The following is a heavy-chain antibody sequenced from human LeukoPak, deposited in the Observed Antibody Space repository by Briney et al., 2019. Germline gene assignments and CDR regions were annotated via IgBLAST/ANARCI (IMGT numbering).Heavy chain of an antibody. CDR2: ISGSGGST. CDR1: GFTFSAYE. J-gene: IGHJ4*02. CDR3: ARDYTGGWNDY. D-gene: IGHD7-27*01. Sequence: GGSLRLSCAASGFTFSAYEMNWVRQAPGKGLEWVSAISGSGGSTYYADSVKGRFTISRDNAKNSLYLQMNSLRAEDTAVYYCARDYTGGWNDYWGQGTLVTVSS. V-gene: IGHV3-48*03.